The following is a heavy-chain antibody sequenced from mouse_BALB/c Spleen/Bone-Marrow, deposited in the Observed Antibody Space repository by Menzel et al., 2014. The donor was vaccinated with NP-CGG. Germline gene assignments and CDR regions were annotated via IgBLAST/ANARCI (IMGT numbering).Heavy chain of an antibody. CDR1: GYTFTNYW. D-gene: IGHD1-1*01. CDR3: ARIYYYGRDY. J-gene: IGHJ2*01. Sequence: QVQLQQSGAELAKPGASVKMSCKASGYTFTNYWMHWVKQRPGQGLEWIGHINPSTGYTEYNQKFKDKATLTADKSSSTAYMQLSSLTSEDSAAYYCARIYYYGRDYWGQGTTLTVSS. CDR2: INPSTGYT. V-gene: IGHV1-7*01.